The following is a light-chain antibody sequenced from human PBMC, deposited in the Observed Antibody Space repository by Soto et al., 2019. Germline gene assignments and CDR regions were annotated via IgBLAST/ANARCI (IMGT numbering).Light chain of an antibody. Sequence: EMVLTRAPGTLCLYPGERVTVSGRASQSVSTYLAWYQQKPGQAPRLLIYDASNRATGIPDRFSGSGSGTDFTLTISRLEPEDFAVYYCHQYGSSPATFGQGTKVDIK. J-gene: IGKJ1*01. CDR2: DAS. CDR3: HQYGSSPAT. CDR1: QSVSTY. V-gene: IGKV3-20*01.